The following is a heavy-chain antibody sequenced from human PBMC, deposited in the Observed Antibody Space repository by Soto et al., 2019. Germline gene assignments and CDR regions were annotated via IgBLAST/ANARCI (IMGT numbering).Heavy chain of an antibody. J-gene: IGHJ2*01. V-gene: IGHV4-30-2*01. CDR2: IYHTGGT. Sequence: QPGKGWEWIGYIYHTGGTYYNPSLNSRVTISRDRSKNRFSLNLSSVTAADTAVYYCASFFFQAEDGIRDVRSVSAFLLNRSSDL. CDR3: ASFFFQAEDGIRDVRSVSAFLLNRSSDL. D-gene: IGHD3-10*02.